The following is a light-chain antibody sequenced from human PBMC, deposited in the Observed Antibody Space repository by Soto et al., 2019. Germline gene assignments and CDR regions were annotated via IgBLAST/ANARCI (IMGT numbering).Light chain of an antibody. J-gene: IGKJ2*01. CDR2: EAS. V-gene: IGKV2D-29*01. CDR1: QSLMHSDGKTY. Sequence: DTVLTQTPLSLSVIPGQPASISCKSTQSLMHSDGKTYLYWYLHKPGQPPQLLIYEASNRFSGVPERFSGSGSGTDFTLKISRVEADDVGVYYCMQNIHLSETFGQGTQLEIK. CDR3: MQNIHLSET.